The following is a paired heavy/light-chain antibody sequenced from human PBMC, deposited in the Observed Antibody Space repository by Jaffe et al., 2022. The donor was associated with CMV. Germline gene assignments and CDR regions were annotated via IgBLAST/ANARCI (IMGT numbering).Light chain of an antibody. Sequence: DIVMTQSPLSLPVTPGEPASISCRSSQSLLHSNGYNYLDWYLQKPGQSPQLLIYLGSNRASGVPDRFSGSGSGTDFTLKISRVEAEDVGVYYCMQALQTQWTFGQGTKVEIK. J-gene: IGKJ1*01. CDR1: QSLLHSNGYNY. CDR3: MQALQTQWT. CDR2: LGS. V-gene: IGKV2-28*01.
Heavy chain of an antibody. V-gene: IGHV1-2*02. J-gene: IGHJ4*02. D-gene: IGHD1-26*01. Sequence: QVQLVQSGAEVKKPGASVKVSCKASGYTFTDYYMHWVRQAPGQGLEWMGWIIPNNGGTNYAQKFQGRVTMTWDTSISTAYMDLSRLRSDDTAVYYCARDGRAWGQMVLWGFDYWGQGTLVTVSS. CDR1: GYTFTDYY. CDR2: IIPNNGGT. CDR3: ARDGRAWGQMVLWGFDY.